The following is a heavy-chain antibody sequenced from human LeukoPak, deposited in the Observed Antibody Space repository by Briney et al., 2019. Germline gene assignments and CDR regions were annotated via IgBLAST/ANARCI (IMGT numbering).Heavy chain of an antibody. D-gene: IGHD6-13*01. V-gene: IGHV4-59*01. Sequence: SGTLSLTCTVSGGSISSYYWSWIRQPPGKGLEWIGYIYYSGSTNYNPSLKSRVTISVDTSKNQFSLKLSSVTAADTAVYYCARDLGIAAAGFDYWGQGTLVTVSS. J-gene: IGHJ4*02. CDR2: IYYSGST. CDR3: ARDLGIAAAGFDY. CDR1: GGSISSYY.